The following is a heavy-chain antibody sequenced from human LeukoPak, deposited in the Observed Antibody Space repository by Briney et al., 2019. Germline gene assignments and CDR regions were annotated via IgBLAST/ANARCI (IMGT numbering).Heavy chain of an antibody. CDR1: GGTFSSYA. CDR3: ARRSRSGYEDS. D-gene: IGHD5-12*01. J-gene: IGHJ4*02. CDR2: IIPILGIA. Sequence: GVSVTVSCKASGGTFSSYAISWVRQAPGQGLEWMGRIIPILGIANYAQKFQGRVTITADKSTSTAYMELSSLRSGDTAVYYCARRSRSGYEDSWSQGTLVTVSS. V-gene: IGHV1-69*04.